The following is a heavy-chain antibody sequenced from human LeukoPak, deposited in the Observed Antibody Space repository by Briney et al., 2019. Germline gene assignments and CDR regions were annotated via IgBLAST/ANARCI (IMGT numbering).Heavy chain of an antibody. CDR3: ARTPIITTNGPSYYYMDV. D-gene: IGHD2-8*01. Sequence: ASVKVSCKASGGTFSSYAISWVRQAPGQGLEWMGGIIPIFGTANYAQKFQGRVTITADESTSTAYMELSSLRSEDTAVYYCARTPIITTNGPSYYYMDVWGKGTTVTISS. CDR2: IIPIFGTA. V-gene: IGHV1-69*13. CDR1: GGTFSSYA. J-gene: IGHJ6*03.